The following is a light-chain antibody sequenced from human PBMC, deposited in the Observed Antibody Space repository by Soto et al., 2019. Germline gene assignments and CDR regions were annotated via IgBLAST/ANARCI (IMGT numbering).Light chain of an antibody. CDR1: QSVGSF. V-gene: IGKV3-11*01. J-gene: IGKJ4*01. CDR3: QQGSNWPLT. Sequence: EIVLTQSPATLSLSPGEKATLSCRASQSVGSFLAWSQQRPGQAPRLLIYGASNRAPGVPGRFSGLGSGTDFTLTISSLEPEDSAVYYCQQGSNWPLTFGGGTKGEIK. CDR2: GAS.